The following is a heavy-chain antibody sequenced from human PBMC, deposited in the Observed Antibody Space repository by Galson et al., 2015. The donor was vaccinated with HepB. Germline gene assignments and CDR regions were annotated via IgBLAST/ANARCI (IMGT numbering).Heavy chain of an antibody. Sequence: SLRLSCAASGFTFSSYWMSWVRQAPGKGLEWVANIKQDGSEKYYVDSVKGRFTISRDNAKNSLYLQMNSLRAEDTAVYYCARRNRNYWSYYYYYMDVWGKGTTVTVSS. CDR3: ARRNRNYWSYYYYYMDV. CDR2: IKQDGSEK. CDR1: GFTFSSYW. V-gene: IGHV3-7*01. D-gene: IGHD1-7*01. J-gene: IGHJ6*03.